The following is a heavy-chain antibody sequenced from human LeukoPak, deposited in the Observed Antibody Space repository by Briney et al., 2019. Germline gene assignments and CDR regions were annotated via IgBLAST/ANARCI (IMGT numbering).Heavy chain of an antibody. J-gene: IGHJ6*03. CDR3: AKRRGLELLYYYYMDV. CDR2: IYSGTI. CDR1: GFTFSSYS. D-gene: IGHD1-7*01. Sequence: GGSLRLSCAASGFTFSSYSMNWVRQAPGKGLEWVSFIYSGTIHYSDSVKGRFTISRDNSKNTLYLQMNSLRAEDTAVYYCAKRRGLELLYYYYMDVWGKGTTVTVSS. V-gene: IGHV3-23*05.